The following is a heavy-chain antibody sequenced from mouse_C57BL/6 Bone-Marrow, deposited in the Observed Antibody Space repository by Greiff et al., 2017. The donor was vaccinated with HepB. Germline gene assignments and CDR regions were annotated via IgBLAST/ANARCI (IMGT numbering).Heavy chain of an antibody. J-gene: IGHJ2*01. CDR1: GYAFSSSW. CDR2: IYPGDGDT. CDR3: ARDSNYPLYFDY. D-gene: IGHD2-5*01. Sequence: VQLQQSGPELVKPGASVKISCKASGYAFSSSWMNWVKQRPGKGLEWIGRIYPGDGDTNYNGKFKGKATLTADKSSSTAYMQLSSLTSEDSAVYFCARDSNYPLYFDYWGQGTTLTVSS. V-gene: IGHV1-82*01.